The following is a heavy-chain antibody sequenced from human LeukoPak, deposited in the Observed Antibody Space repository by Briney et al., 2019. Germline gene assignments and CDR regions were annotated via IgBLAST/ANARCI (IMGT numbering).Heavy chain of an antibody. V-gene: IGHV3-21*03. J-gene: IGHJ4*02. Sequence: PGGSLRLSCAASGFTFSSYSMNWVRQAPGKGLEWFSSISSRSSYIYYADSVKGRFTLSRDNAKNSLYLQMNSLRAEDTAVYYCAREGTGTNTLDYWGQGTLVTVSS. CDR1: GFTFSSYS. D-gene: IGHD1-7*01. CDR3: AREGTGTNTLDY. CDR2: ISSRSSYI.